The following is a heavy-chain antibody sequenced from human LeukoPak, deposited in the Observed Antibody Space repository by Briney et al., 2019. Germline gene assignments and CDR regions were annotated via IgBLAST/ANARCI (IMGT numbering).Heavy chain of an antibody. CDR1: GYTFTSYD. D-gene: IGHD3-10*01. CDR3: ARAPSMVRGETRKNWFDP. CDR2: MNPNSGNT. J-gene: IGHJ5*02. Sequence: ASVKVSCKASGYTFTSYDINWVRQATGQGLEWMGWMNPNSGNTGYAQKFQGRVTMTRNTSISTAYMGLSSLRSEDTAVYYCARAPSMVRGETRKNWFDPWGQGTLVTVSS. V-gene: IGHV1-8*01.